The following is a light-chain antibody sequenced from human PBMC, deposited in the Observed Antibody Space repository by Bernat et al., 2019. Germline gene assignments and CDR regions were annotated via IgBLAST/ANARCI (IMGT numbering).Light chain of an antibody. V-gene: IGLV1-44*01. CDR3: SAWDDSLTSHV. Sequence: QSVLTQPPSASGTPGQRVTISCSGRSSNIGSNTVNWYQQLPGTAPKLLMYNNNQRPSGVPDRFSGSKSGTSASLAISGLQSEDEADYYCSAWDDSLTSHVFGTGTKVTVL. CDR2: NNN. CDR1: SSNIGSNT. J-gene: IGLJ1*01.